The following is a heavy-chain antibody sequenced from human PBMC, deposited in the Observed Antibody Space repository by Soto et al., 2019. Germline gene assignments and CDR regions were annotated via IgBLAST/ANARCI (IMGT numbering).Heavy chain of an antibody. V-gene: IGHV1-18*01. CDR1: GYTFTSYG. J-gene: IGHJ5*02. Sequence: GASVKVSCKASGYTFTSYGISWVRQAPGQGLEWMGWISAYNGNTNYAQKLQGRVTMTTDTSTSTAYMELSSLRSDDTAVYYCARDPKRGGWTEAYNWFDPWGQGTLVTVSS. CDR2: ISAYNGNT. CDR3: ARDPKRGGWTEAYNWFDP. D-gene: IGHD6-19*01.